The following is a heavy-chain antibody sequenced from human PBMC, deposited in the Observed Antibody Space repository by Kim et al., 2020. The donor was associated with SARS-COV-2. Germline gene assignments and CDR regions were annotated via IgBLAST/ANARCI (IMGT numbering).Heavy chain of an antibody. CDR3: ARDRGYDYVWGSYRKDYGMDV. CDR1: GGTFSSYA. D-gene: IGHD3-16*02. V-gene: IGHV1-69*13. J-gene: IGHJ6*02. Sequence: PSVKVSCKASGGTFSSYAISWVRQAPGQGLEWMGGIIPIFGTANYAQKFQGRVTITADESTSTAYMELSSLRSEDTAVYYCARDRGYDYVWGSYRKDYGMDVWGQGTTVTVSS. CDR2: IIPIFGTA.